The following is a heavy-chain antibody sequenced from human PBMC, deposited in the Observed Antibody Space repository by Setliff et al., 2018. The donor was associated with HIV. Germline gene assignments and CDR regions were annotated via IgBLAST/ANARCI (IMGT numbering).Heavy chain of an antibody. V-gene: IGHV4-39*01. Sequence: SETLSLTCAVYGGSFSSHYWGWIRQPPGKGLEWIGSIYFSGSTYYNPSLKSRVTISVDTSKNQFSLKLSSVTAADTAVYYCARPRYTYGTPPAFDIWGRGTVVTVSS. CDR3: ARPRYTYGTPPAFDI. CDR1: GGSFSSHY. D-gene: IGHD5-18*01. J-gene: IGHJ3*02. CDR2: IYFSGST.